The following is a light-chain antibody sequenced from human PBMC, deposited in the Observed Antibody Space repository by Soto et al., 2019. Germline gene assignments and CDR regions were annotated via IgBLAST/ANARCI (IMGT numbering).Light chain of an antibody. CDR2: DSS. CDR3: QQRSNWPLYT. V-gene: IGKV3-11*01. J-gene: IGKJ2*01. CDR1: QRVSSY. Sequence: EIVLTQSPATLSLSPGERATLSCRASQRVSSYLAWYQQKPGQAPRLLIYDSSNRATGIPARFSGSGSGTDFTLTISSLEPEDIAGYYCQQRSNWPLYTYGQGTKLEIK.